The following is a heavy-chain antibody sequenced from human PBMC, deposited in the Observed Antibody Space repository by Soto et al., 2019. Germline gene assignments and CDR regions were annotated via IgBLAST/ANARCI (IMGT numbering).Heavy chain of an antibody. D-gene: IGHD6-19*01. V-gene: IGHV4-39*01. CDR3: ARHSSGPNNYYRMDV. Sequence: PSETLSLTCTVSGGSVSSSNYYWGWIRRPPGKGLEWIGSIFYGGRTYYNPSLRSRVSISVDTSRNLLSLNLSSVTAADTAVYYCARHSSGPNNYYRMDVWGQGTTVTVSS. CDR2: IFYGGRT. J-gene: IGHJ6*02. CDR1: GGSVSSSNYY.